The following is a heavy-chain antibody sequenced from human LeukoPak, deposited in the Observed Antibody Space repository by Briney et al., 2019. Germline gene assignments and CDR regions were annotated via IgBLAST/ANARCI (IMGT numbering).Heavy chain of an antibody. CDR3: AKDLGPSGAGWFDP. CDR2: ISGDGVST. CDR1: GFTFDDYA. Sequence: PGGSLRLSCAASGFTFDDYAMHWVRQVPGKVVEWVSLISGDGVSTYYADSVKGRFTISRDNSKNSLYLQMNSLRTEDTALYYCAKDLGPSGAGWFDPWGQGTLVTVSS. J-gene: IGHJ5*02. V-gene: IGHV3-43*02. D-gene: IGHD7-27*01.